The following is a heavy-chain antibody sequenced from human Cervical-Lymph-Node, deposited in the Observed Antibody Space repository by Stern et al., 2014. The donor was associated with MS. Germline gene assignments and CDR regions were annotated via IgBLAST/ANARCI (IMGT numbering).Heavy chain of an antibody. D-gene: IGHD3-10*01. CDR2: INGDGTNT. J-gene: IGHJ4*02. Sequence: ELQLVESGGDLVQPGGSLRLSCAASGFTFSSYWMQWVRHAPGKGLVYVSRINGDGTNTNYADSVKGRFTISRDNARNTLYLQMNSLRAEDTAVYYCARSDSGKYDYWGQGTLVTVSS. CDR3: ARSDSGKYDY. V-gene: IGHV3-74*02. CDR1: GFTFSSYW.